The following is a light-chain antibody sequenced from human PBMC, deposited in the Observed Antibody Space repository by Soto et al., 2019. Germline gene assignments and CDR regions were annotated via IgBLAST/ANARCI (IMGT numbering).Light chain of an antibody. CDR1: QSVSNNY. J-gene: IGKJ1*01. CDR2: GAS. V-gene: IGKV3-20*01. CDR3: QRYGTSGT. Sequence: EIVFTQSPGTLSLSPGERATLSCKASQSVSNNYLAWYQQKPGQAPRLLIYGASNRATGTPRRCSGSGAGTDFTTTSSRLEHEDVAEYYCQRYGTSGTFGQGTKVDIK.